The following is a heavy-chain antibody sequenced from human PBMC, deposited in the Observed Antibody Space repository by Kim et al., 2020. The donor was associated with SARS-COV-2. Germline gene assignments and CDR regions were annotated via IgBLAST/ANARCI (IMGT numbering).Heavy chain of an antibody. J-gene: IGHJ4*02. CDR3: AKGGYDILTGYFYY. CDR1: GFTFDDYT. CDR2: ISWDGGST. D-gene: IGHD3-9*01. V-gene: IGHV3-43*01. Sequence: GGSLRLSCAASGFTFDDYTMHWVRQAPGKGLEWVSLISWDGGSTYYADSVKGRFTISRDNSKNSLYLQMNSLRTEETALYYCAKGGYDILTGYFYYWGQGTLVTVSS.